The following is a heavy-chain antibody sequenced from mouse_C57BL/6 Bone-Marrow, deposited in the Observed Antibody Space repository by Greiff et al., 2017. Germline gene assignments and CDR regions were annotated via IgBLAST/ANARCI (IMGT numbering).Heavy chain of an antibody. CDR2: IYPSDSET. J-gene: IGHJ2*01. D-gene: IGHD2-3*01. Sequence: QVQLQQPGVELVRPGSSVKLSCKASGYTFTSYWMDWVKQRPGQGLEWIGNIYPSDSETHYNQKFKDKATLTVDKSSSTAYMQLSSLTSEDSAVYYCARDSYDGSTYYFDYWGQGTTLTVSS. V-gene: IGHV1-61*01. CDR1: GYTFTSYW. CDR3: ARDSYDGSTYYFDY.